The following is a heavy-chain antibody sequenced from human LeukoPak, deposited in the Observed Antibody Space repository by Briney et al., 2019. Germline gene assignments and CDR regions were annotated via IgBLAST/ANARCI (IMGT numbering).Heavy chain of an antibody. D-gene: IGHD3-3*01. CDR2: INPKSGGT. J-gene: IGHJ6*02. CDR3: ASSPIYDFWSGYRASVGGMDV. Sequence: ASVKVSCKASGYTFTGYYMYWGRQAPGQGPDRKGWINPKSGGTNYSQKFQGRVTMTRDTSISKAYMDLSRLRSDETAVYYCASSPIYDFWSGYRASVGGMDVWGQGTTVTVSS. V-gene: IGHV1-2*02. CDR1: GYTFTGYY.